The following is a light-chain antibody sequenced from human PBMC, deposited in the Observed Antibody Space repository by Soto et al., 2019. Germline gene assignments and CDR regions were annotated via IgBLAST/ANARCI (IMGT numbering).Light chain of an antibody. J-gene: IGLJ1*01. V-gene: IGLV1-40*01. CDR3: QSYDSSLSGWYV. Sequence: QSVLTQPPSVSGAPGQRVTISCTGSSSKIGAGYDVHWYQQLPGTAPKLLIYGNSNRPSGVPDRFSGSKSGTSASLAITGLQAEDEADYYCQSYDSSLSGWYVFGTGTKLTVL. CDR2: GNS. CDR1: SSKIGAGYD.